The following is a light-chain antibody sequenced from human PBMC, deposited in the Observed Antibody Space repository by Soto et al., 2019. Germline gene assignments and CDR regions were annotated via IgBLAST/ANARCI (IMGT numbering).Light chain of an antibody. CDR3: QQYNSPFT. J-gene: IGKJ3*01. Sequence: DIQMTQSPSTLSASVGDRDTITCRASQSISSWLAWYQQKPGKAPKLLIYDASSLESGVPSRFSGSGSGTEFTLTISSLQPDDFATYYCQQYNSPFTFGPGTKVDIK. CDR2: DAS. V-gene: IGKV1-5*01. CDR1: QSISSW.